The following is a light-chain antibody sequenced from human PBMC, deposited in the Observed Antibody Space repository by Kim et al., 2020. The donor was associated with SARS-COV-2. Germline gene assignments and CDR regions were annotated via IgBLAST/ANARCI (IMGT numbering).Light chain of an antibody. CDR1: QSISSY. Sequence: DIQMTQSPSSLSASVGDRVTITCRASQSISSYLNWYQQKPGKAPKLLIYAASSLQSGVPSRFSGSGSGTDFTLTISSLQPEDFATYNCHQSYSTPFTFCPGTKVDI. V-gene: IGKV1-39*01. CDR3: HQSYSTPFT. CDR2: AAS. J-gene: IGKJ3*01.